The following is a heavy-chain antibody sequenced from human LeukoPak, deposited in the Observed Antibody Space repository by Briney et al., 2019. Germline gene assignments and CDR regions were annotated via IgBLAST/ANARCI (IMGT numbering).Heavy chain of an antibody. V-gene: IGHV1-18*01. CDR2: ISAYNGNT. D-gene: IGHD4-17*01. Sequence: GASVKVSCKASGYTFTSYGISWVRQAPGQGLEWMGWISAYNGNTNYAQKLQGRVTITADESTSTAYMELSSLRSEDTAVYYCARGSDETTVTTYDYWGQGTLVTVSS. J-gene: IGHJ4*02. CDR1: GYTFTSYG. CDR3: ARGSDETTVTTYDY.